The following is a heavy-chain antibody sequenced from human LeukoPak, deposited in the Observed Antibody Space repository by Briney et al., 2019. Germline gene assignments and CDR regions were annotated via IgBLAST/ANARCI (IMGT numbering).Heavy chain of an antibody. D-gene: IGHD2-15*01. CDR1: GGSFSGYD. Sequence: SETLSLTCAVNGGSFSGYDWSWIRQPPGKGLEWIGEINHSGSTNYSPSLKSRVTISVDTSKNHFSLKVRSVTAAVTAVYYCARGHGGLGGMDVWGQGTTVTVSS. V-gene: IGHV4-34*01. CDR2: INHSGST. CDR3: ARGHGGLGGMDV. J-gene: IGHJ6*02.